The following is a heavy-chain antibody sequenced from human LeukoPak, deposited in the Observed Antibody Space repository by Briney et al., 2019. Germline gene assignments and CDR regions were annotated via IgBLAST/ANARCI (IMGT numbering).Heavy chain of an antibody. V-gene: IGHV3-23*01. Sequence: GGSLRLPCAASGFTFSSYAMSWVRQAPGKGLEWVSAISGSGGSTYYADSVKGRFTIFRDNSKNTLYLQMNSLRAEDTAVYYCARDIGQLADAFDIWGQGTMVTVSS. CDR3: ARDIGQLADAFDI. CDR1: GFTFSSYA. CDR2: ISGSGGST. D-gene: IGHD6-13*01. J-gene: IGHJ3*02.